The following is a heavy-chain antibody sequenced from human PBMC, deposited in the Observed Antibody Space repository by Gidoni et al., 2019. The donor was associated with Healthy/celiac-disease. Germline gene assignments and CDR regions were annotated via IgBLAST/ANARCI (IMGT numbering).Heavy chain of an antibody. CDR3: ARERGTPSYYDSSGYYDY. CDR1: GGTFSSYA. D-gene: IGHD3-22*01. Sequence: QVQLVQSGAEVKKPGSSVKVSCKASGGTFSSYAISWVRQAPGQGLEWMGGIIPIFGTANYAQKFQGRVTITADESTSTVYMELSSLRSEDTAVYYCARERGTPSYYDSSGYYDYWGQGTLVTVSS. CDR2: IIPIFGTA. V-gene: IGHV1-69*01. J-gene: IGHJ4*02.